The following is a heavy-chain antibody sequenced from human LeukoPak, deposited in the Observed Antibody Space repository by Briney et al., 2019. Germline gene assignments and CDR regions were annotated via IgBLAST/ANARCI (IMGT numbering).Heavy chain of an antibody. CDR2: INPSGGST. CDR1: GYTFTSYY. J-gene: IGHJ6*03. CDR3: ARDGVDIVLMVYATHYYYYYMDV. V-gene: IGHV1-46*01. D-gene: IGHD2-8*01. Sequence: EASVKVSCKASGYTFTSYYMHWVRQAPGQGLEWMGIINPSGGSTSYAQKFQGRVTMTRDMSTSTVYMELSSLRSEDTAVYYCARDGVDIVLMVYATHYYYYYMDVWGKGTTVTVSS.